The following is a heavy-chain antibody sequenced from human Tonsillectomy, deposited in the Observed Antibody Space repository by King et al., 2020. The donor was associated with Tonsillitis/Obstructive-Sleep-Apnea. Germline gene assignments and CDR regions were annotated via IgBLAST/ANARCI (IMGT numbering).Heavy chain of an antibody. CDR3: AKVHYGDQPNDAFDI. Sequence: VQLVESGGGLVQPGGSLRLSCAASGFTFSSYAMGWVRQAPREGLEWVSAISGSGVSTYYADSVKGRFTISRDNSKNTLFLQMNSLRAEDTAVYYCAKVHYGDQPNDAFDIWGQGTMVTVSS. CDR1: GFTFSSYA. D-gene: IGHD4-17*01. CDR2: ISGSGVST. J-gene: IGHJ3*02. V-gene: IGHV3-23*04.